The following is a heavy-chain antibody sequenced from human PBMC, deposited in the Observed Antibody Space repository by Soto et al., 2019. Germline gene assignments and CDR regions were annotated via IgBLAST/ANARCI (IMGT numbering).Heavy chain of an antibody. J-gene: IGHJ6*02. CDR2: IIPIPGTA. D-gene: IGHD2-2*01. V-gene: IGHV1-69*01. CDR1: GGTFGSYA. Sequence: QVQLVQSGAEVKKPGSSVKVSCKASGGTFGSYAISWVRQAPGQGLEWMGGIIPIPGTANYAQKFQGRVPIAADEPTSTAYMELSSLRSEDTAVYYCARSQGSSTSLEIYYYYYYGMDVWGQGTTVTVSS. CDR3: ARSQGSSTSLEIYYYYYYGMDV.